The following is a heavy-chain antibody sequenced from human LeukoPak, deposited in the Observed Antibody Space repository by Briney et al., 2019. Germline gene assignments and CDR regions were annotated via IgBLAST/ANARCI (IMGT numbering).Heavy chain of an antibody. CDR1: GFIFSSYW. CDR3: ATRFKFDSYYYYGMDV. Sequence: PGGSLRLSCTASGFIFSSYWMSWVRQAPGKGLEWASVIYSGGSTYYADSVKGRFTISRDNSKNTLYLQMNSLRAEDTAVYYCATRFKFDSYYYYGMDVWGQGTTVTVSS. CDR2: IYSGGST. J-gene: IGHJ6*02. V-gene: IGHV3-66*01. D-gene: IGHD3-9*01.